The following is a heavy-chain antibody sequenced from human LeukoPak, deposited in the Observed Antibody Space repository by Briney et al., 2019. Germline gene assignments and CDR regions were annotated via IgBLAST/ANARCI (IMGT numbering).Heavy chain of an antibody. V-gene: IGHV4-34*01. CDR1: GGSFSGYY. Sequence: PSETLSLTCAVYGGSFSGYYWSWIRQPPGKGLEWIGISHYSGSSYNNPSLKSRVTLSVDTSKNQFSLKLNSVTAADTAVYYCARHGYTSGWYRFDPWGQGTLVTVSS. CDR2: SHYSGSS. D-gene: IGHD6-19*01. J-gene: IGHJ5*02. CDR3: ARHGYTSGWYRFDP.